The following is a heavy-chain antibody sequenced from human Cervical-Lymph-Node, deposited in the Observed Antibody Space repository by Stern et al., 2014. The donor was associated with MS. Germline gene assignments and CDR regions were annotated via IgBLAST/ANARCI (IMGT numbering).Heavy chain of an antibody. CDR2: ISAIGAST. J-gene: IGHJ1*01. Sequence: VQLVESGGGLVQPGGSLSLSCAVSGFTFSSYAMAWVRQAPGKGLEWVSTISAIGASTYYADSVKGRFTISRDNSKNTLYVQMNSLRAEDTAIYYCATTSRDWPIHFQEWGQGTLVTVSS. V-gene: IGHV3-23*04. D-gene: IGHD2-2*01. CDR3: ATTSRDWPIHFQE. CDR1: GFTFSSYA.